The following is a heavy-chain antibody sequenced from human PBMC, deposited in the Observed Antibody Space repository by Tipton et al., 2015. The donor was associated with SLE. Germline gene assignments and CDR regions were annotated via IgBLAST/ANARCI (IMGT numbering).Heavy chain of an antibody. CDR2: IDQFGSA. V-gene: IGHV4-59*08. J-gene: IGHJ3*01. CDR3: ARHVYDFWSGYYHHVFDV. CDR1: GGSITGYY. D-gene: IGHD3-3*01. Sequence: TLSLTCIVSGGSITGYYWSWIRQPPGKRLEWIGYIDQFGSANYNPSLQNRVTISVGRSKTQFSLKLRSVSAADSAMYYCARHVYDFWSGYYHHVFDVWGQGTMLTVSS.